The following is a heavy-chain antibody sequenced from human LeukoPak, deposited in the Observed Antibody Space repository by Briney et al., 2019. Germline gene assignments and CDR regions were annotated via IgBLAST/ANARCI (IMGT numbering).Heavy chain of an antibody. CDR1: GGSISSYY. J-gene: IGHJ6*03. CDR3: ARGTYYQDGSGYSYYHHYYMDV. Sequence: SETLSLTCTVSGGSISSYYWNWIRQPPGKGLEWIGYIYYSGSTNYNSSLKSRVIISVDTSKNQFSLKLSSVTAADTAVYYCARGTYYQDGSGYSYYHHYYMDVWGKGTTVTVSS. D-gene: IGHD3-22*01. V-gene: IGHV4-59*01. CDR2: IYYSGST.